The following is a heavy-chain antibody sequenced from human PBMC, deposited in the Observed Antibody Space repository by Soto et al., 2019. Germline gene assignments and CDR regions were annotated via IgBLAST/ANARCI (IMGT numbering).Heavy chain of an antibody. CDR3: ARGNLSFDFDS. D-gene: IGHD3-10*01. CDR2: ISGDGINT. J-gene: IGHJ4*02. CDR1: GFNFGFFG. V-gene: IGHV3-30*03. Sequence: QIQLVESGGDVVQPGRSLRLSCAASGFNFGFFGMHWVRQAPGKGLEWVACISGDGINTHYADSVRGRFTLSRDYSKKTMYLQMDTLREDDTALYYCARGNLSFDFDSWGQGTLVTVSS.